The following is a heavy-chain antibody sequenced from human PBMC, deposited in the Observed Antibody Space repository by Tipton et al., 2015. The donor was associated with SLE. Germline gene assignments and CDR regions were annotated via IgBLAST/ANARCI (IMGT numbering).Heavy chain of an antibody. CDR2: MYYIGSPNYYSGST. CDR3: ARGPYYDSSGLDY. D-gene: IGHD3-22*01. Sequence: TLSLTCNVSGDSVTSHYWTWIRQPPGKGLEWIGYMYYIGSPNYYSGSTNYNASLKSRVSISIDASGNQFSLNLNSVTAADTAVYYCARGPYYDSSGLDYWGQGTLVTVSS. CDR1: GDSVTSHY. V-gene: IGHV4-59*02. J-gene: IGHJ4*02.